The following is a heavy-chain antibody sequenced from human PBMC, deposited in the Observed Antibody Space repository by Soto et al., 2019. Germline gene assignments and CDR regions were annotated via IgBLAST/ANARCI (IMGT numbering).Heavy chain of an antibody. CDR3: EGKRDGHNQDNWFDP. CDR1: GGTFSSYA. V-gene: IGHV1-69*13. Sequence: SVKVSCRASGGTFSSYAISWGRQAPGQGLEWMGGIIPIFGTANYAQKFQGRVTITADESTSTAYMELSSLRSEDTAVYYCEGKRDGHNQDNWFDPWGQGTLVTVS. CDR2: IIPIFGTA. D-gene: IGHD1-1*01. J-gene: IGHJ5*02.